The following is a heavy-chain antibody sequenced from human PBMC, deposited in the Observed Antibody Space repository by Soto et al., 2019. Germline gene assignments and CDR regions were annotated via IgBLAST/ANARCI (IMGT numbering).Heavy chain of an antibody. J-gene: IGHJ4*02. CDR1: GYTFNRHG. V-gene: IGHV1-18*04. D-gene: IGHD1-26*01. CDR3: ARVRIVGAREIDF. CDR2: ISGYNGDI. Sequence: QVPLVQSGGEVKKPGASVKVSCKASGYTFNRHGITWVRQAPGQGLEWMGWISGYNGDINYEQKFQGRVTLSSDTLTSTVYLELKSLRFDDTAVYYCARVRIVGAREIDFWGQGTLVTVSS.